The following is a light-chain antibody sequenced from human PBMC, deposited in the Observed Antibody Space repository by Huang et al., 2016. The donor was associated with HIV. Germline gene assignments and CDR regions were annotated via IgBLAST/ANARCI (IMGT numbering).Light chain of an antibody. CDR3: QQYGSSPQT. CDR1: QSLGSGY. J-gene: IGKJ4*01. CDR2: GAS. V-gene: IGKV3-20*01. Sequence: EIVLTQSPGTVSLSPGERATLSCRASQSLGSGYLAWYQQKPGQATRLLIYGASSRASGIPDRFSGSGSRTDFTLTISRLEPEDFAVYYCQQYGSSPQTFGGGTKVEIK.